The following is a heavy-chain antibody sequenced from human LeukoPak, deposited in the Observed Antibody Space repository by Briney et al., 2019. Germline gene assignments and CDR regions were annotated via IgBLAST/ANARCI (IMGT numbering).Heavy chain of an antibody. D-gene: IGHD2-2*01. J-gene: IGHJ5*01. CDR2: IRSKAYGGTA. CDR1: GFTFGDYA. CDR3: TREAIPALRPFDS. Sequence: GGALRLSCTASGFTFGDYAMSWVRQAPGKGLEGAGFIRSKAYGGTAEYAASVKGRFTISRDDSKSIAYVQMNSLKTEDTAVYYCTREAIPALRPFDSWGQGTLVTVSS. V-gene: IGHV3-49*04.